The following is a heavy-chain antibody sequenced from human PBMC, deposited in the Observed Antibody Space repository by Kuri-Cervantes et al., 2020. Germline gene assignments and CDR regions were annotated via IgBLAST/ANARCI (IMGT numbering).Heavy chain of an antibody. V-gene: IGHV4-31*01. J-gene: IGHJ5*02. D-gene: IGHD6-13*01. Sequence: LRLSCTVSGGSVSSGSYYWSWIRQPPGKGLEWIGYIYYSGSTYYNPSLKSLVTISVDTSKNQFSLKLSSVTAADTAVYYCARVRNIAAAGFDPWGQGTLVTVSS. CDR3: ARVRNIAAAGFDP. CDR1: GGSVSSGSYY. CDR2: IYYSGST.